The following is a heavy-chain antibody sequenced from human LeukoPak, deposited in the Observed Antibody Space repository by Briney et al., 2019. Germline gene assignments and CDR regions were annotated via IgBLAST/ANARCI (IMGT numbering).Heavy chain of an antibody. D-gene: IGHD1-26*01. V-gene: IGHV1-18*01. Sequence: GASVKVSCKASGYTFTSYGISWVRQAPGQGLEWMGWISAYNGNTNYAQKFQDRVTITWDASITTAYMDLSSLRSEDTAVYYCARVGYSNSYDYWGQGTLVTVSS. CDR2: ISAYNGNT. CDR1: GYTFTSYG. J-gene: IGHJ4*02. CDR3: ARVGYSNSYDY.